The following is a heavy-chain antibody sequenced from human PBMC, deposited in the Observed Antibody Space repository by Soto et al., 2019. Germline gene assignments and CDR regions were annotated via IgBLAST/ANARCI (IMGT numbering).Heavy chain of an antibody. D-gene: IGHD3-22*01. J-gene: IGHJ4*02. CDR2: ISGSGGST. CDR1: GFTFSSYA. Sequence: GGSLRLSCAASGFTFSSYAMSRVRQAPGKGLEWVSAISGSGGSTYYADSVKGRFTISRDNSKNTLYLQMNSLRAEDTAVYYCAKVMIVVVNPFDYWGQGTLVTVSS. V-gene: IGHV3-23*01. CDR3: AKVMIVVVNPFDY.